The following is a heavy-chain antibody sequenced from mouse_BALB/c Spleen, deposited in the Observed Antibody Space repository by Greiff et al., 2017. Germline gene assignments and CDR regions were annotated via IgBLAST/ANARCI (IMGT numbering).Heavy chain of an antibody. V-gene: IGHV10-1*02. CDR3: VRHPYAMDY. J-gene: IGHJ4*01. CDR1: GFTFNTYA. CDR2: IRSKSNNYAT. Sequence: DVKLQESGGGLVQPKGSLKLSCAASGFTFNTYAMNWVRQAPGKGLEWVARIRSKSNNYATYYADSVKDRFTISRDDSQSMLYLQMNNLKTEDTAMYYCVRHPYAMDYWGQGTSVTVSS.